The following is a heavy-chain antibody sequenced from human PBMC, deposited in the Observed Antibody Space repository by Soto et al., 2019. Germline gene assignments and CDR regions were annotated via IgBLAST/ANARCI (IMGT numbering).Heavy chain of an antibody. CDR1: GGSISSYY. CDR3: VRQGFGGVHCLGGG. J-gene: IGHJ6*02. D-gene: IGHD3-10*01. Sequence: QVPLQESGPGLVKPSETLSLSCTVSGGSISSYYWSWIRQTPEKGLEWIGYVNDNWGSNYNPSLKRPVAITPDPAKSQFSPKLTSVTATDTGVYFRVRQGFGGVHCLGGGWGQGTTVTVSS. V-gene: IGHV4-59*08. CDR2: VNDNWGS.